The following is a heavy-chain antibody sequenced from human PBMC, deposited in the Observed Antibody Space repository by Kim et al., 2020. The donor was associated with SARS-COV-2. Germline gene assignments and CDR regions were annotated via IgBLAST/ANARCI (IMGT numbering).Heavy chain of an antibody. J-gene: IGHJ3*02. CDR2: IYYSGST. Sequence: SETLSLTCTVSGGSISSSSYYWGWIRQPPGKGLEWIGSIYYSGSTYYNPSLKSRVTISVDTSKNQFSLKLSSVTAADTAVYYCARRPGRLGKNAFDTWG. CDR3: ARRPGRLGKNAFDT. V-gene: IGHV4-39*01. CDR1: GGSISSSSYY. D-gene: IGHD1-26*01.